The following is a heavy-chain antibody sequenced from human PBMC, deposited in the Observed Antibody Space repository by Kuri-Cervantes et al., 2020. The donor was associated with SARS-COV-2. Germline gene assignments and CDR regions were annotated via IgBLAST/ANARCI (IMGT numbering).Heavy chain of an antibody. J-gene: IGHJ2*01. D-gene: IGHD7-27*01. CDR2: IGTAGDT. V-gene: IGHV3-13*03. Sequence: GGSLRLSCAACGFTFSSYDMHWVRQATGKGLEWVSAIGTAGDTYYPGSVKGQFTISRENAKNSLYLQMNSLRAEDTAVYYCARGDQELGMVWYFDLWGRGTLVTVSS. CDR3: ARGDQELGMVWYFDL. CDR1: GFTFSSYD.